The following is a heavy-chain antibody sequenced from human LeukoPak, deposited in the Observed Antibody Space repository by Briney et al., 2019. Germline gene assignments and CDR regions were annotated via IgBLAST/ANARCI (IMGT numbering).Heavy chain of an antibody. Sequence: PGGSLRLSCAASGFTFSNYAMTWVRQAPGKGLEWVSTVSSGGDNTDDADSVKGRFTISRDNSKNTLYLQMNSLRAEDTATYYCAKMRGPNSGSLDCWGQGTLVTVSS. CDR3: AKMRGPNSGSLDC. V-gene: IGHV3-23*01. CDR1: GFTFSNYA. CDR2: VSSGGDNT. J-gene: IGHJ4*02. D-gene: IGHD6-19*01.